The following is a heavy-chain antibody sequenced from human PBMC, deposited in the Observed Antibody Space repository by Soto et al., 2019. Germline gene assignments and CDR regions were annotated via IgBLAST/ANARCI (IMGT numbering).Heavy chain of an antibody. D-gene: IGHD6-13*01. J-gene: IGHJ4*02. CDR1: GYSFTSYW. Sequence: PGESLKISCKGSGYSFTSYWIGWVRQMPGKGLEWMGIIYPGDSDTRYSPSFQGQVTISANKSISTAYLQWSSLKASDTAMYYCASAIAAAAMGLDYWGQGTLVTVSS. V-gene: IGHV5-51*01. CDR3: ASAIAAAAMGLDY. CDR2: IYPGDSDT.